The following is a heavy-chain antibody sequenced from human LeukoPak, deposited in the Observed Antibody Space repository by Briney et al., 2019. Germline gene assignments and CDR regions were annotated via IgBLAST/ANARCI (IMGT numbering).Heavy chain of an antibody. J-gene: IGHJ4*02. CDR2: IYTSGST. D-gene: IGHD1-26*01. Sequence: SETLSLTCTVSGGSISSYYWSWIRQPAGKGLEWIGRIYTSGSTNFNPSLKSRVTMSVDTSKNQFSLELRSVTAADTAVYYCARGGSGSYWADYWGQGTLVTVSS. CDR1: GGSISSYY. V-gene: IGHV4-4*07. CDR3: ARGGSGSYWADY.